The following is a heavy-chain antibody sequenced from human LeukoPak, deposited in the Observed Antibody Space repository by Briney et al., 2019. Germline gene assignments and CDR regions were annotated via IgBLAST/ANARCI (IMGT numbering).Heavy chain of an antibody. CDR3: ARDRAWNYFDS. J-gene: IGHJ4*02. V-gene: IGHV3-33*01. CDR2: IWYDGSNK. Sequence: GGSLRLSCAASEFTFSSYGMHWVRQAPGKGLEWVAVIWYDGSNKYYADSVKGRFTISRDNSKNTLYLQMNSLRTEDTALYYCARDRAWNYFDSWGQGTLVTVSS. CDR1: EFTFSSYG. D-gene: IGHD1-1*01.